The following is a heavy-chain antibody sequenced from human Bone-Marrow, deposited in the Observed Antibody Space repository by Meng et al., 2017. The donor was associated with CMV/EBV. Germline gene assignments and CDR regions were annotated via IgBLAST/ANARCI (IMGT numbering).Heavy chain of an antibody. V-gene: IGHV3-30-3*01. J-gene: IGHJ4*02. CDR3: ARDPSTGYFDY. CDR2: RSYDGSNK. CDR1: GFTFSSYA. D-gene: IGHD6-19*01. Sequence: VKRGGCGGGVVQPGRSLRLSCAASGFTFSSYAMHWVRQAPGKGLEWVAVRSYDGSNKYYADSVKGRFTISRDNSKNTLYLQMNSLRAEDTAVYYCARDPSTGYFDYWGQGTLVTVSS.